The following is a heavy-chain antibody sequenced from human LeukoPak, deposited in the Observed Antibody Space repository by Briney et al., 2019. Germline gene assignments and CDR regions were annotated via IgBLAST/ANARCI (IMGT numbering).Heavy chain of an antibody. CDR1: GGTFSSYA. J-gene: IGHJ6*02. D-gene: IGHD3-22*01. CDR2: IIPILGIA. CDR3: ARDRPYDSSGTGYGYYYGMDV. Sequence: SVKVSCKASGGTFSSYAISWVRQAPGQGLEWMGRIIPILGIASYAQKFQGRVTITADKSTSTAYMELSSLRSEDTAVYYCARDRPYDSSGTGYGYYYGMDVWGQGTTVTVSS. V-gene: IGHV1-69*04.